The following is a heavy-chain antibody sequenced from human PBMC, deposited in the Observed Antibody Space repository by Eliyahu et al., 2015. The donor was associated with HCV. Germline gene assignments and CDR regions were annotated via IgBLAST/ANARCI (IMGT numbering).Heavy chain of an antibody. CDR3: ATRRLAVAGPNWFDP. J-gene: IGHJ5*02. V-gene: IGHV3-23*01. D-gene: IGHD6-19*01. Sequence: EAQLLESGGGLVQPGGSLXLSXAASGFTXXRFXLQWVPQGPGXGLEWVSVISMXGDSTYYADSVKGRFTISRDNSKNTLFLQMNSLRAEDTAVYYCATRRLAVAGPNWFDPWGQGTLVTVSS. CDR2: ISMXGDST. CDR1: GFTXXRFX.